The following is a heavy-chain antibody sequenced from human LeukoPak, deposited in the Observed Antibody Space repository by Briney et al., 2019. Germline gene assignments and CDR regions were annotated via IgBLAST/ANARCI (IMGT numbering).Heavy chain of an antibody. CDR1: GYSFTKYG. CDR2: ISAYSGNT. J-gene: IGHJ4*02. D-gene: IGHD4-17*01. CDR3: ARVGATYGDPLEYDY. Sequence: ASVTVSCKASGYSFTKYGISWVRQAPGQGLEWMGWISAYSGNTNYAPKLQDRVTMTTDTSTSTAYLEMRRRKSDDTAMYYCARVGATYGDPLEYDYWGQGTLVTVSS. V-gene: IGHV1-18*01.